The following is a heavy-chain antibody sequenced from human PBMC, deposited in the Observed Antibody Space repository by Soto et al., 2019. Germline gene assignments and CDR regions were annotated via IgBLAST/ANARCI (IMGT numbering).Heavy chain of an antibody. CDR2: GSGSGGST. J-gene: IGHJ4*02. CDR3: AKDSDFGGYRVAFDY. V-gene: IGHV3-23*01. CDR1: GFTFSSYA. Sequence: GGSLRLSCAASGFTFSSYAFSWVRNAPGKGLEWVSAGSGSGGSTYYADSVNGRCTIFRANSKNKLYLQMNSLIGEDSTSYYFAKDSDFGGYRVAFDYWGQGALVTVSS. D-gene: IGHD4-17*01.